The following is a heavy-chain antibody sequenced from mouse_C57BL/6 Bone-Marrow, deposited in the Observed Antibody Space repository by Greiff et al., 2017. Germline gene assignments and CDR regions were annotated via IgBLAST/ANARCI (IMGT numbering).Heavy chain of an antibody. Sequence: EVQLQQSGGDLVKPGGSLKLSCAASGFTFSSYGMSWVRQTPDKRLEWVATISSGGSYTYYPDSVKGRFTISRDNAKNTLYLQMSSLKSEDTAMYYCARPYYYGSSLYFDYGGQGTTLTVSS. D-gene: IGHD1-1*01. J-gene: IGHJ2*01. CDR1: GFTFSSYG. CDR3: ARPYYYGSSLYFDY. CDR2: ISSGGSYT. V-gene: IGHV5-6*01.